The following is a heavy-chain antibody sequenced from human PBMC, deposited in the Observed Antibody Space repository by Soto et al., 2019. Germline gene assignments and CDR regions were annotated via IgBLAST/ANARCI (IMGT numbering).Heavy chain of an antibody. J-gene: IGHJ5*02. CDR2: ISGSGEDT. Sequence: EVQLLESGGGLVQPGGSLRLACAASGFSFVNYTMHWVRQTPGKGLEWVSSISGSGEDTYYGDTGKGRFTISRDNLKNVLFLQMDSLRAEDTAIYFCAKDQSNLWWFDPWGQGTLVTVSS. V-gene: IGHV3-23*01. CDR1: GFSFVNYT. CDR3: AKDQSNLWWFDP. D-gene: IGHD4-4*01.